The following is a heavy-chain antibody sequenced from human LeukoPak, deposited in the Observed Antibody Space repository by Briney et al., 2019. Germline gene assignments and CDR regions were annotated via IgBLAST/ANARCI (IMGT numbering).Heavy chain of an antibody. CDR2: IYKSGST. V-gene: IGHV4-59*01. J-gene: IGHJ5*02. CDR1: GGSISNSY. CDR3: ARDLTAQNWFDP. Sequence: SETLSLTCTVSGGSISNSYWSWIRQSPGKGLEWIGYIYKSGSTNYNLSLKSRVTISVDTSKNQFSLRLSSVTAADTAVYYCARDLTAQNWFDPWGQGTLVTVSS.